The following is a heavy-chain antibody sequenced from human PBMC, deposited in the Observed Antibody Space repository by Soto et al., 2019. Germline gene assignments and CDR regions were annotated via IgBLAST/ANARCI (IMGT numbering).Heavy chain of an antibody. V-gene: IGHV4-34*01. J-gene: IGHJ4*02. CDR2: INHTGGS. CDR3: AREVGYYSATRRNLYFDY. CDR1: GGSFSGYY. Sequence: SETLSLTCAVSGGSFSGYYWGWFRQPPGKGLEWIGDINHTGGSNYNPSLKSRVMISVDTAKTQFSLNVTSVTAADTAVYYCAREVGYYSATRRNLYFDYWGPGTLVTVSS. D-gene: IGHD2-2*01.